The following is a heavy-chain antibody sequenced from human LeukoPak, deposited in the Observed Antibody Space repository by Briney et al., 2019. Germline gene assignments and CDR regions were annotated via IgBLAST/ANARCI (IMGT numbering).Heavy chain of an antibody. J-gene: IGHJ4*02. Sequence: ASVKVSCKASGYTFTSYGISWVRQAPGQGLEWMGWISAYNGNTNYAQKLQGRVTMTTDTSTSTAYMGLRSLRSDDTAVYYCARETMVRGVTNLDYWGQGTLVTVSS. V-gene: IGHV1-18*01. CDR3: ARETMVRGVTNLDY. D-gene: IGHD3-10*01. CDR1: GYTFTSYG. CDR2: ISAYNGNT.